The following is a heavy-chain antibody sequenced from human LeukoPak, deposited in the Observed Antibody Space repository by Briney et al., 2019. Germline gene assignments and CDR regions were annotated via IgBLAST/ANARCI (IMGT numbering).Heavy chain of an antibody. J-gene: IGHJ4*02. Sequence: SETLSLTCTVSGGSISSGGYYWSWIRQHPGKGLEWIGYIYYSGSTYYNPSLKSRVTISVDTSKNQFSLKLSSVTAADTAVYHCARDVFSGFGYWGQGTLVTVSS. CDR1: GGSISSGGYY. V-gene: IGHV4-31*03. CDR3: ARDVFSGFGY. CDR2: IYYSGST. D-gene: IGHD6-19*01.